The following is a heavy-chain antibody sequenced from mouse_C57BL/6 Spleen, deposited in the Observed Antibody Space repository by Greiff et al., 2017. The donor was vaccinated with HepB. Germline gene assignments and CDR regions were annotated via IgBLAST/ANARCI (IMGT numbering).Heavy chain of an antibody. J-gene: IGHJ4*01. CDR1: GFTFSSYA. D-gene: IGHD1-1*01. CDR3: ARDFTTVSYAMDY. CDR2: ISDGGSYT. V-gene: IGHV5-4*01. Sequence: DVKLVESGGGLVKPGGSLKLSCAASGFTFSSYAMSWVRQTPEKRLEWVATISDGGSYTYYPDNVKGRFTISRDNAKNNLYLQMSHLKSEDTAMYYCARDFTTVSYAMDYWGQGTSVTVSS.